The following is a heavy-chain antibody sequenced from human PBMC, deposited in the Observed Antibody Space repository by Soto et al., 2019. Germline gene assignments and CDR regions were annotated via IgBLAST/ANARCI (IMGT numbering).Heavy chain of an antibody. J-gene: IGHJ6*02. V-gene: IGHV1-69*06. Sequence: QVQLEQSGTEVKLPGSSVTVSCRASGGTFNRHAINWVRQAPGQGLEWMGGVIPIYGTTNYARKYQGRVTLTADKSTGTASLDVNGLRSDGTGIYYCARSGYSYGLAVRYFGLDVWGQGCTVIVAS. CDR1: GGTFNRHA. CDR3: ARSGYSYGLAVRYFGLDV. CDR2: VIPIYGTT. D-gene: IGHD5-18*01.